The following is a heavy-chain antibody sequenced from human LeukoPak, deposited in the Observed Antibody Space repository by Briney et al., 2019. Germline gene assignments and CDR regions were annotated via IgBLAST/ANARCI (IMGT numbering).Heavy chain of an antibody. CDR3: ASQYDFWSGVTTTPSR. D-gene: IGHD3-3*01. CDR1: GYTFTGYY. V-gene: IGHV1-2*02. CDR2: INPNSGGT. J-gene: IGHJ4*02. Sequence: ASVKVSCKASGYTFTGYYMHWVRQAPGQGLEWVGWINPNSGGTNYAQKFQGRVTMTRDTSISTAYMELSRLRSDDTAVYYCASQYDFWSGVTTTPSRWGQGTLVTVSS.